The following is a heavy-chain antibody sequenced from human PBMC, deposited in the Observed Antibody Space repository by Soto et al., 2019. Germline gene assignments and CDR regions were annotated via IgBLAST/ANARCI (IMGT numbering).Heavy chain of an antibody. CDR3: AREGGVSCWYISYFDY. J-gene: IGHJ4*02. CDR2: IIPILGIA. V-gene: IGHV1-69*08. Sequence: QVQLVQSGAEVKKPGSSVKVSCKASGGTFSSYTISWVRQAPGQGLEWTGRIIPILGIANYAQKFQGRVTITADKSTSTAYMELSSLRYEDTAVYYCAREGGVSCWYISYFDYWGQGTLVTVSS. D-gene: IGHD2-8*02. CDR1: GGTFSSYT.